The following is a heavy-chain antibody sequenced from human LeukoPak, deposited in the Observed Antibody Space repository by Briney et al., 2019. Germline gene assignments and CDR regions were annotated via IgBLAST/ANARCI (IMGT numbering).Heavy chain of an antibody. D-gene: IGHD3-22*01. V-gene: IGHV4-61*02. J-gene: IGHJ4*02. CDR1: GGSISSGSYY. CDR3: ARRVHYYDTSGYSYYFDY. CDR2: IYTSGST. Sequence: SETLSLTCTVSGGSISSGSYYWSWIRQPAGTGLEWIGRIYTSGSTNYNPSLKSRVTISVDTSKNHFSLKLSSVTAADTAVYYCARRVHYYDTSGYSYYFDYWGQGTLVTVSS.